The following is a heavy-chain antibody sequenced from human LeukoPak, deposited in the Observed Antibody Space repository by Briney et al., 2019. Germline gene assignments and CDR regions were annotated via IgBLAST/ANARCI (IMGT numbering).Heavy chain of an antibody. J-gene: IGHJ4*02. V-gene: IGHV3-21*01. CDR3: ARHGYSYGSVDY. CDR1: GFTFSSYS. CDR2: ISSSSSYI. D-gene: IGHD5-18*01. Sequence: GGSLRLSCAASGFTFSSYSMNWVRQAPGKELEWVSSISSSSSYIYYADSVKGRFTISRDNAKNSLYLQMNSLRAEDTAVYYCARHGYSYGSVDYWGQGTLVTVSS.